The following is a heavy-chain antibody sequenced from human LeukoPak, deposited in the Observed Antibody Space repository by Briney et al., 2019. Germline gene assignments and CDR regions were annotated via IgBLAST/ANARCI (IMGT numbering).Heavy chain of an antibody. Sequence: ASVRVSCKASGYTFTSYSFSWVRQAPGQGLEWMGWISAYNGNTNYAQKFQGRVTMTTDTSTRTAYMELRSLRSDDTAVYYCARVSGSGSYWGPWFDPWGQGTLVTVSS. CDR1: GYTFTSYS. CDR3: ARVSGSGSYWGPWFDP. V-gene: IGHV1-18*01. J-gene: IGHJ5*02. D-gene: IGHD3-10*01. CDR2: ISAYNGNT.